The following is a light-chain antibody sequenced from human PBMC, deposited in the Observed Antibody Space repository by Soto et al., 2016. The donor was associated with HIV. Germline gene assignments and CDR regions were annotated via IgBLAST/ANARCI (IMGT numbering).Light chain of an antibody. V-gene: IGLV3-1*01. CDR1: KLGDKY. Sequence: SYDLTQPPSVSVSPGQTASITCSGDKLGDKYACWYQQKPGQSPVLVIYQDNRRPSGIPERLSGSNSGNTATLTISGTQAMDEADYYCQAWDTSTAVFGTGTKVTVL. CDR3: QAWDTSTAV. J-gene: IGLJ1*01. CDR2: QDN.